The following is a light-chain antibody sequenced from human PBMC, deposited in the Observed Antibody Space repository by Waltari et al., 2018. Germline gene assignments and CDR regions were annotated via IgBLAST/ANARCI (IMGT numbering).Light chain of an antibody. CDR3: QQRSNWPPNT. J-gene: IGKJ2*01. Sequence: RACLSVSSYLACYQQKPGQSPRLLIYEASNRATGIPARFSGSGSGTDFTLTISSLEPEDFAVYYCQQRSNWPPNTFGQGTKLEIK. CDR1: LSVSSY. V-gene: IGKV3-11*01. CDR2: EAS.